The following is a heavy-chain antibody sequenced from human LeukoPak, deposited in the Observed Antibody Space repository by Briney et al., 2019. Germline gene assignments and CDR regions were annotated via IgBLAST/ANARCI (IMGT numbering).Heavy chain of an antibody. CDR2: IHYSGST. Sequence: SETLSLTCTVSGGSISSYYWSWIRQPPGKGLEWIGYIHYSGSTNYNPSLNSRVTISVDTSKNQFSLKLSSVTAADTAVYYCARGRLRWHLGYYGMDVWGQGTTVTVSS. D-gene: IGHD4-23*01. CDR1: GGSISSYY. CDR3: ARGRLRWHLGYYGMDV. V-gene: IGHV4-59*01. J-gene: IGHJ6*02.